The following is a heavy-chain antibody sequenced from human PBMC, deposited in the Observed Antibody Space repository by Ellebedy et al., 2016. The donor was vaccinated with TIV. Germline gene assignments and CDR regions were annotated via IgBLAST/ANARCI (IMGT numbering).Heavy chain of an antibody. CDR1: GFSLTTSGVG. CDR3: PHMQSVGYYFDN. D-gene: IGHD1-26*01. V-gene: IGHV2-5*02. Sequence: SGPTLVKPTQTLTLTCTFSGFSLTTSGVGVGWIRQPPGKALEWLGIFYWDDSKRYSPSLKSRVTITKDTSKNQVVLKMTNMDPVDTATYYCPHMQSVGYYFDNWGQGTLVTVSS. J-gene: IGHJ4*02. CDR2: FYWDDSK.